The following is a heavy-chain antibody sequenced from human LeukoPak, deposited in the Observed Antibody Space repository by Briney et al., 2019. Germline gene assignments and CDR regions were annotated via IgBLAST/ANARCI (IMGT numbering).Heavy chain of an antibody. CDR2: INHSGST. D-gene: IGHD6-19*01. CDR3: ASLAVAGFIGY. J-gene: IGHJ4*02. V-gene: IGHV4-34*01. Sequence: SETLSLTCAVYGGSFSGYYWSWIRQPPGKGLEWIGEINHSGSTNYNPSLKSRVTISVDTSKNQFSLKLSSVTAADTAVYYCASLAVAGFIGYWGQGTLVTVSS. CDR1: GGSFSGYY.